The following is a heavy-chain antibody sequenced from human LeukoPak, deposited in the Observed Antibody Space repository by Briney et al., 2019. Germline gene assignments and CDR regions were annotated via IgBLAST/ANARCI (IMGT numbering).Heavy chain of an antibody. CDR2: FSSSSSTI. CDR1: GFTFSSYS. Sequence: PGGSLRLSCAASGFTFSSYSMNWVRQAPGKGLEWVSYFSSSSSTIYYADSVKGRFTISRDNAKNSLYLQMNSLRAEDTAVYYCARDLIAAAGTEEITPFDYWGQGTLVTVSS. V-gene: IGHV3-48*01. J-gene: IGHJ4*02. D-gene: IGHD6-13*01. CDR3: ARDLIAAAGTEEITPFDY.